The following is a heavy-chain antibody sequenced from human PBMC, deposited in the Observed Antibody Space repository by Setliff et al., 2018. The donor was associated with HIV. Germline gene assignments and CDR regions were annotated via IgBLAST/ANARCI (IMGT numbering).Heavy chain of an antibody. J-gene: IGHJ3*02. V-gene: IGHV3-21*01. CDR3: ARVHCSGGSCYSWDDAFHI. CDR2: ISSSSNYI. D-gene: IGHD2-15*01. CDR1: GFTFSSYS. Sequence: LRLSCAASGFTFSSYSMNWVRQAPGKGLEWVSSISSSSNYIYYADSVKGRFTISRENAKNSLYLQMNSLRAEDTAVYYCARVHCSGGSCYSWDDAFHIWGRGTMVTVSS.